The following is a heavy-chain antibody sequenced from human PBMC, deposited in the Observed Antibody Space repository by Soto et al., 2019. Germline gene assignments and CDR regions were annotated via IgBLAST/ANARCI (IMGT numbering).Heavy chain of an antibody. J-gene: IGHJ4*02. CDR3: ARDPWAADY. CDR2: IYSGGST. V-gene: IGHV3-66*01. D-gene: IGHD3-16*01. CDR1: GFTVSTKY. Sequence: EVQLVESVGGWVQPGGSLRLSCAASGFTVSTKYMSWLRQSPGKGLEWCSVIYSGGSTFYADSVRGIFTISRDNSKNTVNLQMNSLRDEDKAVYYCARDPWAADYSGQGTLVTVSS.